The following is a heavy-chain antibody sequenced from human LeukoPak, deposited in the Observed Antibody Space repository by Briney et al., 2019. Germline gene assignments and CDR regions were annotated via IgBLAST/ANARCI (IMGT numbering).Heavy chain of an antibody. CDR3: ARDLYYYDSSGYYIFDY. J-gene: IGHJ4*02. CDR2: IYISGST. V-gene: IGHV4-61*02. CDR1: GGSISSGTYY. Sequence: SETLSLTCTVSGGSISSGTYYWRWIRQPAGKGLEWIGRIYISGSTNYNPSLKSRVTISLDTAMNQFSLRLSSVTAAETAVYYCARDLYYYDSSGYYIFDYWGQGTLVTVSS. D-gene: IGHD3-22*01.